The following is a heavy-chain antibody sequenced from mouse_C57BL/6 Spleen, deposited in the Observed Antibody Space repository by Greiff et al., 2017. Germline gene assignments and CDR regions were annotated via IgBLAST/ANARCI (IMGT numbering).Heavy chain of an antibody. J-gene: IGHJ3*01. D-gene: IGHD1-1*01. CDR3: ARGGYYGSSPWFAY. V-gene: IGHV3-6*01. Sequence: VQLKQSGPGLVKPSQSLPLTCSVTGYSITSGYYWNWIRQFPGNKLEWMGYISYDGRNNYNPSLKNRISITRDTSKNQFFMKLKSVTTDDTATYYCARGGYYGSSPWFAYWGQGTLVTVSA. CDR1: GYSITSGYY. CDR2: ISYDGRN.